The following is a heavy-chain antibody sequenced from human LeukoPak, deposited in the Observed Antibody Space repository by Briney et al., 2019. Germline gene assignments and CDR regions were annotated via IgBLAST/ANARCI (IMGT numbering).Heavy chain of an antibody. V-gene: IGHV5-51*01. D-gene: IGHD2-2*01. J-gene: IGHJ6*02. CDR2: IYPGDSDT. CDR1: GYSFTSYW. CDR3: ARHSLDRCSSTSCFLGFYYGMDV. Sequence: GESLKISCKGSGYSFTSYWIGWVRQMPGKGLEWMGIIYPGDSDTRYSPSFQGQVTISADKSISTAYLQWSSLKASDTAMYYCARHSLDRCSSTSCFLGFYYGMDVWGQGTTVTVSS.